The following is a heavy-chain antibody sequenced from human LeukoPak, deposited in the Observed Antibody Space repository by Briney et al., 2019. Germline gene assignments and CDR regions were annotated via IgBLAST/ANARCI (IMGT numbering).Heavy chain of an antibody. CDR2: IYHSGST. CDR1: GYSISSGYY. J-gene: IGHJ6*03. V-gene: IGHV4-38-2*02. CDR3: ARHSSNWLYYSYMDV. D-gene: IGHD6-13*01. Sequence: SETLSLTCTVSGYSISSGYYWGWIRQPPGKGLEWIGSIYHSGSTYYNPSLKSRVTISVDTSQNQFSLKLSYVTAADTAVYYCARHSSNWLYYSYMDVWGKGTTVTVSS.